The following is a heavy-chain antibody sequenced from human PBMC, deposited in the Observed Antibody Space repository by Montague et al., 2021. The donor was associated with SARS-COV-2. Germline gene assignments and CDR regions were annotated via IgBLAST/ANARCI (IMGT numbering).Heavy chain of an antibody. D-gene: IGHD2-2*01. CDR3: ARPSCSSTSCYGPLWY. J-gene: IGHJ4*02. CDR2: INHSGST. CDR1: GESFSGYY. V-gene: IGHV4-34*01. Sequence: SETLSLTCAVYGESFSGYYWSWIRQPPGKGLEWIGEINHSGSTNSNPSLKSRLTISVDTSKNQLSLELSSATAADTAVYYCARPSCSSTSCYGPLWYWGQGILVTVSS.